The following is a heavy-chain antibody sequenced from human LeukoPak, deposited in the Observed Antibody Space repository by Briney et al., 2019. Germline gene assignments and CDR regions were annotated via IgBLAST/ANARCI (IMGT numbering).Heavy chain of an antibody. V-gene: IGHV1-69*13. CDR2: IIPIFGTA. CDR1: GGTFSSYA. CDR3: ARGPQRYYYYYYMDV. Sequence: SVKVSCKASGGTFSSYAISWVRQAPGQGLEWMGGIIPIFGTANYAQKFQGRVTITADESTSTAYMELSSLRSEDTAVYYCARGPQRYYYYYYMDVWGKGTTVTVSS. J-gene: IGHJ6*03.